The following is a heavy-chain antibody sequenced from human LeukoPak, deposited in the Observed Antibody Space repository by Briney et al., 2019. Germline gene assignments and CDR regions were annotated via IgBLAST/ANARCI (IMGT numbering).Heavy chain of an antibody. D-gene: IGHD6-19*01. V-gene: IGHV4-39*01. CDR3: AITAETVAGSWFDP. CDR2: IYYSGST. CDR1: GGSISSSSYY. J-gene: IGHJ5*02. Sequence: SETLSLTCTVSGGSISSSSYYWGWIRQPPGKGLEWIGSIYYSGSTYYNPSLKSRVTISVDTSKNQFSLKLSSVTAADTAVYYCAITAETVAGSWFDPWGQGTLVTVSS.